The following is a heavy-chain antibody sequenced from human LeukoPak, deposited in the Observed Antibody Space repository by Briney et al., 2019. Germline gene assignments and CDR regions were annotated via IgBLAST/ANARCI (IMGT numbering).Heavy chain of an antibody. V-gene: IGHV4-59*01. D-gene: IGHD3-22*01. Sequence: SETLSLTCAVYGGSFSGYYWSWIRQPPGKGLEWIGYIYYSGSTNYNPSLKSRVTISVDTSKNQFSLKLSSVTAADTAVYYCASDYYDSSGYYYGMDVWGQGTTVTVSS. CDR1: GGSFSGYY. J-gene: IGHJ6*02. CDR3: ASDYYDSSGYYYGMDV. CDR2: IYYSGST.